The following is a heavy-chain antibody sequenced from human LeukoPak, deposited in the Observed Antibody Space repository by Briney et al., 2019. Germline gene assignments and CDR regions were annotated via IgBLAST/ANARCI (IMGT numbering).Heavy chain of an antibody. Sequence: GGSLRLSCAASGXTFSNAWVSWVRQAPGKGLEWVGRVKRKTDGGTTDYAAPVKVRFTISRDDSKNTLYLQMNSLKTEDTAVYYCTTHGYSYGPFDYWGQGTLVTVSS. D-gene: IGHD5-18*01. J-gene: IGHJ4*02. CDR3: TTHGYSYGPFDY. V-gene: IGHV3-15*01. CDR1: GXTFSNAW. CDR2: VKRKTDGGTT.